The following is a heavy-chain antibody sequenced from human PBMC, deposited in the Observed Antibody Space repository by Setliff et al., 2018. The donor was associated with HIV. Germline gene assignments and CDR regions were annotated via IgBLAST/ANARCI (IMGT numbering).Heavy chain of an antibody. CDR1: GYTFTSYA. CDR3: ARDGYSVGYCSSTSCYAADFDY. CDR2: INAGNGNT. D-gene: IGHD2-2*01. V-gene: IGHV1-3*01. J-gene: IGHJ4*02. Sequence: GASVKVSCKASGYTFTSYAMHWVRQAPGQRLEWMGWINAGNGNTKYSQKFQGRVTITRDTSASTAYMELSSLRSEDTAVYYCARDGYSVGYCSSTSCYAADFDYWGQGTLVTVSS.